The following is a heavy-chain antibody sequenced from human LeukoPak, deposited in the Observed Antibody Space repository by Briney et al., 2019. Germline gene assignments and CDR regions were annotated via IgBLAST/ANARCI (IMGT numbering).Heavy chain of an antibody. Sequence: SETLSLTCTVSGGSISSSSYYWGWIRQPPGKGLEWIGSIYYSGSTYYNPSLKSRVTISVDTSKNQFSLKLSSVTAADTAVYYCARHGALWFAPPPWFDPCGQGTLVTVSS. CDR3: ARHGALWFAPPPWFDP. J-gene: IGHJ5*02. CDR2: IYYSGST. CDR1: GGSISSSSYY. V-gene: IGHV4-39*01. D-gene: IGHD3-10*01.